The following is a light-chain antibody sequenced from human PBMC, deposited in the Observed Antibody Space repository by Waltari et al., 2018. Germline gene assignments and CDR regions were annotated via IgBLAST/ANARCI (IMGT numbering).Light chain of an antibody. J-gene: IGKJ4*01. Sequence: DIQMTQSPSSLSASIGDRVTITCQASEDINNYLNWYQQKPGKAPKFLIYDASNLQVGVPSRFSGGGSGTDFTFTISSLQPGDIATYYCQQHDNLPLTFGGGTKVEIK. CDR2: DAS. V-gene: IGKV1-33*01. CDR1: EDINNY. CDR3: QQHDNLPLT.